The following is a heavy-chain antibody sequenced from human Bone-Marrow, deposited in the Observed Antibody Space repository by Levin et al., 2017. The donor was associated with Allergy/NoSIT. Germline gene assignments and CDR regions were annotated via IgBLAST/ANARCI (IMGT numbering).Heavy chain of an antibody. J-gene: IGHJ6*02. V-gene: IGHV3-30*04. CDR1: GFTFSSSA. D-gene: IGHD6-6*01. CDR3: ARGKGIAARHYYYYGMDV. CDR2: ISYDGSNK. Sequence: LSLTCAASGFTFSSSAMHWVRQAPGKGLEWVAVISYDGSNKYYADSVKGRFTISRDNSKNTLYLQMNSLRAEDTAVYYCARGKGIAARHYYYYGMDVWGQGTTVTVSS.